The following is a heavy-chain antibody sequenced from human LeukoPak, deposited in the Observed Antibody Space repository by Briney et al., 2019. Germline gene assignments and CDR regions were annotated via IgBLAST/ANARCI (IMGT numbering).Heavy chain of an antibody. D-gene: IGHD3-16*01. CDR2: IYSDST. J-gene: IGHJ4*02. CDR3: ARDLSWGSYTS. CDR1: GFTVSSNS. V-gene: IGHV3-53*01. Sequence: GGSLRLSCTVSGFTVSSNSMSWVRQAPGKGLEWVSFIYSDSTHYSDSVKGRFTISRDNSKNTLYLHMNSLSAEDTAVYYCARDLSWGSYTSWGQGTLVTVSS.